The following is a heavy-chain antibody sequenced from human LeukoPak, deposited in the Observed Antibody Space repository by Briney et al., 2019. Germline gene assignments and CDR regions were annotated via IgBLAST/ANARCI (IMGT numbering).Heavy chain of an antibody. D-gene: IGHD1-26*01. CDR1: GFTFSSNW. Sequence: GGSLRLSCAASGFTFSSNWMHWVRQAPGKGLVWVSRINSDGSSPTYADSVKGRFTISRDNAKNSLYPQMNSLRAEDTAVYYCARDPSLGATKGGYWGQGTLVTVSS. CDR2: INSDGSSP. V-gene: IGHV3-74*01. CDR3: ARDPSLGATKGGY. J-gene: IGHJ4*02.